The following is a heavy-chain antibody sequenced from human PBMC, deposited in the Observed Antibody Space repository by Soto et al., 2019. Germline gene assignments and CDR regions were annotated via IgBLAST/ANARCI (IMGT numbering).Heavy chain of an antibody. CDR2: VHYSGST. Sequence: PSETLSLTCNLSGGSFHNFYWLWIRQPPGKGLEWVGHVHYSGSTNYSPSLNSRATISLDTSKSQFSLKLSSVTAADTAVYYCARVGNWNDESAWFDPWGQGTLVTVSS. D-gene: IGHD1-20*01. J-gene: IGHJ5*02. V-gene: IGHV4-59*12. CDR3: ARVGNWNDESAWFDP. CDR1: GGSFHNFY.